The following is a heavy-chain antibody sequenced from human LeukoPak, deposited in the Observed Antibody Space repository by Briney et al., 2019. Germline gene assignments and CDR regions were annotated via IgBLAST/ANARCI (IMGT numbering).Heavy chain of an antibody. J-gene: IGHJ6*02. CDR1: GFSFTEWW. CDR3: ARENYFGLDV. Sequence: PGGSLRLSCAASGFSFTEWWMQWVRQAPGEGLVRLSHMNGDGSRISYADSAKGRFTISRDNAKKMLYLQMNSLRDEDTAAYYCARENYFGLDVWGQGTTVTVSS. CDR2: MNGDGSRI. V-gene: IGHV3-74*01.